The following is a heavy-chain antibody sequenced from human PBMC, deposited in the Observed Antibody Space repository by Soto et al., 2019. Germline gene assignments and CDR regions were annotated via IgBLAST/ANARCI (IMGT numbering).Heavy chain of an antibody. CDR1: GFTFSSYS. CDR2: ISSSSSYI. V-gene: IGHV3-21*01. J-gene: IGHJ6*02. D-gene: IGHD4-4*01. CDR3: ASSATVNVYYYYGMDV. Sequence: GGSLRLACQPSGFTFSSYSMQWVRQAPGQALEWVASISSSSSYIHYADSVKARSTISRDNAKNSLYLRVSSLGAEDTAVYCCASSATVNVYYYYGMDVWGQGTTVTVSS.